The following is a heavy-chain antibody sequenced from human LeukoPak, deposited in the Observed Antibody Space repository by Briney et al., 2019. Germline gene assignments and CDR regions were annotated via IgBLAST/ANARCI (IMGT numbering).Heavy chain of an antibody. Sequence: GGSLRLSCAASEFTFSNCWMSWVRQLPGKGLEWVANIKPDGSDTNYVDSVRGRFTISRDNAKNSLYLQMNSLRVEDTAIYYCARETGYRSGLGDYWGQGTLVTVSS. CDR1: EFTFSNCW. CDR3: ARETGYRSGLGDY. J-gene: IGHJ4*02. CDR2: IKPDGSDT. D-gene: IGHD6-19*01. V-gene: IGHV3-7*01.